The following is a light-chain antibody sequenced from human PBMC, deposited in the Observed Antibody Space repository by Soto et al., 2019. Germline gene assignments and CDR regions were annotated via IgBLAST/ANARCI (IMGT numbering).Light chain of an antibody. CDR3: CSYAGSTTHTYV. J-gene: IGLJ1*01. CDR1: RTDVGGYDP. Sequence: QSVLTQPASVSGSPGQSIAISCTGSRTDVGGYDPVSWYQQHPGKAPQLIIYDVNERPSGVSHRFSGSKSGDTASLMISGLQAEDEADYYYCSYAGSTTHTYVFGSGTKVTVL. V-gene: IGLV2-23*02. CDR2: DVN.